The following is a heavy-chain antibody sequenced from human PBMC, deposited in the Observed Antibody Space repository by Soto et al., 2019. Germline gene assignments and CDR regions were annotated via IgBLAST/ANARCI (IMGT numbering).Heavy chain of an antibody. V-gene: IGHV3-30*04. Sequence: GGSLRLSCVASGFTFSGYGMHWVRQAPGKGLEWVALIAYDGNNEYYADSVKGRFTISRDTSKNTVFLQMNSLRAEDTALYYCARLGDTTAAIDYWGQGALVTVS. CDR3: ARLGDTTAAIDY. J-gene: IGHJ4*02. CDR2: IAYDGNNE. CDR1: GFTFSGYG. D-gene: IGHD1-1*01.